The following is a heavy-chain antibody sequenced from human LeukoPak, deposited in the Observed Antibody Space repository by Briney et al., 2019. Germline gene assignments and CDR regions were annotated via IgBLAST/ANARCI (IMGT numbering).Heavy chain of an antibody. J-gene: IGHJ6*04. CDR1: GFTLSSYE. CDR3: AELGITMIGGV. V-gene: IGHV3-48*03. D-gene: IGHD3-10*02. CDR2: ISSSGSTI. Sequence: AGGSLRLSCAASGFTLSSYEMSWVRQAPGKGLEWVSYISSSGSTIYYADSVKGRFTISRDNAKNSLYLQMNSLRAEDTAVYYCAELGITMIGGVWGKGTTVTISS.